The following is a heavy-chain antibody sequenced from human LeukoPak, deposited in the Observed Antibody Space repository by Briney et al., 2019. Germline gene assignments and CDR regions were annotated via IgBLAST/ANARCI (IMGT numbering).Heavy chain of an antibody. CDR2: IYYSGST. CDR1: GGSISSGGYS. J-gene: IGHJ6*03. V-gene: IGHV4-61*08. CDR3: ARGTRGYSYGYYYHYYYMDV. D-gene: IGHD5-18*01. Sequence: SETLSLTCAVSGGSISSGGYSWSWIRQPPGKGLEWIGYIYYSGSTNYNSSLKSRVTISVDTSKNQFSLRLSSVTAADTAVYYCARGTRGYSYGYYYHYYYMDVWGKGTTVTVSS.